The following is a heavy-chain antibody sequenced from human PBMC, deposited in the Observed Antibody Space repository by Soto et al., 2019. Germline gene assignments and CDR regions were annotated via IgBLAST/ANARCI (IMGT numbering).Heavy chain of an antibody. CDR3: AKDHQLLGFDY. V-gene: IGHV3-30*18. CDR1: GFTFSSYG. Sequence: QVQLVESGGGVVQPGRSLRLSCAASGFTFSSYGMHWVRQAPGKGLEWVAVISYDGSNKYYADSVKGRFTISRDNSKNTLYLQMNSLRAEDTAVYYCAKDHQLLGFDYWGQGTLVTVSS. D-gene: IGHD2-2*01. J-gene: IGHJ4*02. CDR2: ISYDGSNK.